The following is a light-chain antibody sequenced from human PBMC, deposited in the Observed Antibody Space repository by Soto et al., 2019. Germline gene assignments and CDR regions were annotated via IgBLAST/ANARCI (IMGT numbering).Light chain of an antibody. V-gene: IGLV2-14*01. CDR2: EVS. CDR1: TSDIGGFNY. CDR3: GSYSISATLV. Sequence: QSALTQPASVSGSPGQSITISCTGSTSDIGGFNYVSWYQQYPGEAPKLLVYEVSNRPSGISNRFSGSKSGNTASLTISGLLAEDGADYYCGSYSISATLVFGGGTQLTVL. J-gene: IGLJ7*01.